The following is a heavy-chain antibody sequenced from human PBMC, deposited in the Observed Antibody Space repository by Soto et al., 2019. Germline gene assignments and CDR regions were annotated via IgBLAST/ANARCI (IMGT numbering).Heavy chain of an antibody. CDR1: AFIFSGSA. J-gene: IGHJ6*02. CDR2: IRSRANNFAT. V-gene: IGHV3-73*02. CDR3: ARGQGAAIGDYYYHGLDV. Sequence: EVQLVESGGGLVQPGGSLKLSCAASAFIFSGSAIHWVRQASGKGLEWVGRIRSRANNFATSSAASVKGRFTFSRDDSKNTAYLQMSTLKPEDTAVYYCARGQGAAIGDYYYHGLDVWGQGTTVTVSS. D-gene: IGHD2-2*02.